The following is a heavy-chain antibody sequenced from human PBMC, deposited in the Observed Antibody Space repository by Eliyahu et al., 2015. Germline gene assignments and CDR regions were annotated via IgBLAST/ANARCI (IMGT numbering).Heavy chain of an antibody. Sequence: EVQLVESGGGLVKPGGSLRLSCXASGFTFSNAWMXWVRQAPGKGLEWVGRIKSKTDGGTTDYAAPVKGRFTISRDDSKNTLYLQMNSLKTEDTAVYYCTTAEQFMIHFEYWGQGTLLTVSS. J-gene: IGHJ4*02. D-gene: IGHD3-16*01. V-gene: IGHV3-15*01. CDR3: TTAEQFMIHFEY. CDR2: IKSKTDGGTT. CDR1: GFTFSNAW.